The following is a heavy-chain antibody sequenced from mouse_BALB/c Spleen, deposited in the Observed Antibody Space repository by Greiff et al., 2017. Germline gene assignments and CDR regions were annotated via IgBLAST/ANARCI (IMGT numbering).Heavy chain of an antibody. Sequence: QVQLQQPGAELVRPGASVKLSCKASGYTFTSYWINWVKQRPGQGLEWIGNIYPSDSYTNYNQKFKDKATLTVDKSSSTAYMQLSSPTSEDSAVYYCTRMVTTWGYAMDYWGQGTSVTVSS. V-gene: IGHV1-69*02. CDR2: IYPSDSYT. CDR1: GYTFTSYW. D-gene: IGHD2-10*02. J-gene: IGHJ4*01. CDR3: TRMVTTWGYAMDY.